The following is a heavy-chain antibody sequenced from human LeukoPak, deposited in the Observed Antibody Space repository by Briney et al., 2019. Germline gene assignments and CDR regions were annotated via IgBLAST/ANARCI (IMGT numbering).Heavy chain of an antibody. D-gene: IGHD5-18*01. CDR3: ARGLAGYGYNWFDP. CDR1: GDSISSGSYY. Sequence: PSETLSLTCTVSGDSISSGSYYWSWIRQPAATGLEWIGRIYNRGSTNYNPSLKSRVTISLDTSKNQFSLKLTSVTAADAAVYYCARGLAGYGYNWFDPWGQGTLVTVSS. V-gene: IGHV4-61*02. J-gene: IGHJ5*02. CDR2: IYNRGST.